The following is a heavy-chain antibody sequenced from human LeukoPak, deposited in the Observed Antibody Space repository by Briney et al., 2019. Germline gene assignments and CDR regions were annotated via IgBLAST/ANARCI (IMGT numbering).Heavy chain of an antibody. V-gene: IGHV3-74*01. CDR2: INSDGRST. CDR3: ARIAVTGMWYFDY. J-gene: IGHJ4*02. Sequence: GGSLRLSCAASGFTFSNYWMHWVRQAPGKGLVWVSRINSDGRSTKYADSVKGRFTISRDNAKKSLYLQMNSLRAEDTAVYYCARIAVTGMWYFDYWGQGTQVTVSS. D-gene: IGHD6-19*01. CDR1: GFTFSNYW.